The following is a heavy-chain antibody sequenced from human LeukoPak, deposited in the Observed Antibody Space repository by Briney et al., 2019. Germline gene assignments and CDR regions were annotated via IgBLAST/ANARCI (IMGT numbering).Heavy chain of an antibody. V-gene: IGHV4-39*01. CDR2: IYYSGST. D-gene: IGHD3-10*01. CDR3: ARHEGGYYGSGSPMNWFDP. CDR1: GGSISSSSYY. Sequence: SETLSLTCTVSGGSISSSSYYWGWIRQPPGKGLEWIGSIYYSGSTYYNPSLKSRVTISVDTSKNQFSLKLSSVTAADTAVYYCARHEGGYYGSGSPMNWFDPWGQGTLVTVSS. J-gene: IGHJ5*02.